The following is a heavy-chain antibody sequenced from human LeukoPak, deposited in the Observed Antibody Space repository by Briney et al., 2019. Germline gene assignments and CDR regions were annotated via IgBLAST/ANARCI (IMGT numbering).Heavy chain of an antibody. J-gene: IGHJ5*02. CDR1: GFTFDDYG. CDR3: ARDLALGWFDP. CDR2: INWNGGST. V-gene: IGHV3-20*01. Sequence: GGSLRLPCAASGFTFDDYGMSWVRQAPGKGLEWVSGINWNGGSTGYADSVKGRFTISRDNAKNSLYLQMNSLRAEDTALYHCARDLALGWFDPWGQGTLVTVSS. D-gene: IGHD1-26*01.